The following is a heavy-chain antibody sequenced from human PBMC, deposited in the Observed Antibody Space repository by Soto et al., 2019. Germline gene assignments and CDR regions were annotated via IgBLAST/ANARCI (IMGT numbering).Heavy chain of an antibody. CDR1: GFTFSSYS. D-gene: IGHD4-17*01. V-gene: IGHV3-21*01. J-gene: IGHJ6*02. CDR2: ISSSSSYI. CDR3: ARGDYAECYWYYGLDV. Sequence: EVQLVESGGGLVKPGGSLRLSCAASGFTFSSYSMNWVRQAPGKGLEWVSSISSSSSYIYYADSVKGRLTISRDNAKNALYLQMSSLRAEDTAVLYWARGDYAECYWYYGLDVWGQGPTVTVSS.